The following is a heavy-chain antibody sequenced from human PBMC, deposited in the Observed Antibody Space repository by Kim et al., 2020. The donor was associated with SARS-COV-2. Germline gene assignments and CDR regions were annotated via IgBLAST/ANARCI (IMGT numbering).Heavy chain of an antibody. Sequence: SETLSLTCTVSGGSISSGGYYWSWIHQHPGKGLEWIGYIYYSGSTYYNPSLKSRVTISVDTSKNQFSLKLSSVTAADTAVYYCARVWILTMVRGVMNNWFDPWGQGTLVTVSS. CDR2: IYYSGST. CDR1: GGSISSGGYY. CDR3: ARVWILTMVRGVMNNWFDP. V-gene: IGHV4-31*03. J-gene: IGHJ5*02. D-gene: IGHD3-10*01.